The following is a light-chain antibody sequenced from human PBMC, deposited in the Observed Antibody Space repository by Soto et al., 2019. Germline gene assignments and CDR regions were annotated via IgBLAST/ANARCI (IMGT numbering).Light chain of an antibody. CDR3: GSWDDSLNGHYV. CDR2: DDN. J-gene: IGLJ1*01. V-gene: IGLV1-51*01. Sequence: QSVLTQPPSVSAAPGQKVTISCSGSSSNIGGNSVSWYQQLPGTAPKLLIYDDNKRPSGIPDRFSGSKSGTSATLGITGFQTGDEADYYCGSWDDSLNGHYVFGTGTKVTVL. CDR1: SSNIGGNS.